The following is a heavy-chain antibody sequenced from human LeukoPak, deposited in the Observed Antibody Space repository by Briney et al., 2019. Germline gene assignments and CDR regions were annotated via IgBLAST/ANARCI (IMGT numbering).Heavy chain of an antibody. V-gene: IGHV3-7*05. CDR2: IKQDGSEK. D-gene: IGHD3-10*01. CDR1: GFTFINYW. CDR3: ARGGIRGVLMEY. J-gene: IGHJ4*02. Sequence: GGSLRLACAASGFTFINYWMTWVRQAPGKGLEWVANIKQDGSEKYYVDSVTGRFTISRDNAKNSLFLQMSSLRADDTAVYYCARGGIRGVLMEYWGQGTLVTVSS.